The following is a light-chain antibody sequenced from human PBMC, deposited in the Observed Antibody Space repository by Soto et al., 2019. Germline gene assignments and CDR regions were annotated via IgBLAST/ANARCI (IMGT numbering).Light chain of an antibody. CDR3: QSYDSSLSGSWV. CDR1: SSNIGAGYD. Sequence: QLVLTQPPSVSGAPGQGVTISCTGSSSNIGAGYDVHWYQQLPGTSPKLLIFGNANRPSGVPDRFSGSKSGTSASLAIAGLQAEDEADYYCQSYDSSLSGSWVFGGGTQLTVL. CDR2: GNA. J-gene: IGLJ3*02. V-gene: IGLV1-40*01.